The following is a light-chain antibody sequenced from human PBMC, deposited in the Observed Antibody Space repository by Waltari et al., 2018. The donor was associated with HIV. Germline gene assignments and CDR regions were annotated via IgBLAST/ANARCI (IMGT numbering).Light chain of an antibody. CDR2: DVD. J-gene: IGLJ2*01. V-gene: IGLV2-23*02. CDR3: SSKSTIYFGVL. Sequence: QSALSQPASVSGRPGQSITISCTGSSNDLRISTLFSWYQHHPGKAPKLIIFDVDKRPSGISERFSGSKSGYTASLTISGLRTEDEADYFCSSKSTIYFGVLFGGGTTLTVL. CDR1: SNDLRISTL.